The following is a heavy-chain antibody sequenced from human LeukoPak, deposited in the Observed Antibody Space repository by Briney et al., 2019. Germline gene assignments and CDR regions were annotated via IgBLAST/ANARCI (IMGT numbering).Heavy chain of an antibody. V-gene: IGHV1-2*02. J-gene: IGHJ4*02. Sequence: GASAKVSCKASGYTFTGNYIHWVRQAPGQGLEWMGWINPNSDGTNYAQKFQGRVTMTRDTSISTVYMELSGLRSDDMAVYYCARVARDFGETHFDYWGQGTLVTVSS. CDR2: INPNSDGT. CDR1: GYTFTGNY. D-gene: IGHD3-10*01. CDR3: ARVARDFGETHFDY.